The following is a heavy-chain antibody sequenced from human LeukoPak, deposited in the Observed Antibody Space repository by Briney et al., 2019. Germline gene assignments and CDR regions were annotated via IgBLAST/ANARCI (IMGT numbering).Heavy chain of an antibody. CDR1: GFTVGSGR. CDR2: IYSDDAT. D-gene: IGHD3-22*01. V-gene: IGHV3-53*01. Sequence: GGSLRLSWAASGFTVGSGRRMSWVRQAPGEGLEWISTIYSDDATNYGDSVKGRFTISRDNSRNTLDLQMNSLRVEDTAVYYCVRERFNNDYEAWGQGILVTVSS. CDR3: VRERFNNDYEA. J-gene: IGHJ5*02.